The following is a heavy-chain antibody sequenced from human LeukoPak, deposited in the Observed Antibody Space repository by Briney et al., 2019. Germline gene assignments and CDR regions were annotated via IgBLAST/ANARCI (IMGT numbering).Heavy chain of an antibody. D-gene: IGHD3-3*01. V-gene: IGHV4-34*01. CDR1: GGSFSGYY. CDR3: ARVRFLWYSDY. Sequence: SETLSLTCAVYGGSFSGYYWSWIRQPPGKGLEWIGEINHSGSTNYNPSLKSRVTISVDTSKNQFSLKLSSVTAADTAVYYCARVRFLWYSDYWGQGTLVTVSS. J-gene: IGHJ4*02. CDR2: INHSGST.